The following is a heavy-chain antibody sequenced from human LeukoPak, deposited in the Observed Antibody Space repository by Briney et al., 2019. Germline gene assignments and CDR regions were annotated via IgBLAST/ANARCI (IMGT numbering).Heavy chain of an antibody. CDR1: GFTFSNAW. CDR3: TILFAWYFDY. V-gene: IGHV3-15*01. J-gene: IGHJ4*01. Sequence: GGSLRLSCAASGFTFSNAWMSWVRQAPGKGLEWVGRIKITTDGGPTDYAAPVKGRFTISRDDSKNTLYLQMDSLKIEDTAVYYCTILFAWYFDYWAHGTLVTVSS. D-gene: IGHD2/OR15-2a*01. CDR2: IKITTDGGPT.